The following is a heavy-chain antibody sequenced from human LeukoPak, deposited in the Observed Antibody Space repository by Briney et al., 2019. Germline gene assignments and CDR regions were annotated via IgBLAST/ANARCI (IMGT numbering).Heavy chain of an antibody. CDR3: ARGTREAAARPCSFDT. CDR2: ISAYNGHT. J-gene: IGHJ5*02. Sequence: ASVKVSCKAFGYSFTSFGINWVRQAPGQGLEWMGWISAYNGHTKYAQKFQGRVTMTTDTSTSTVYMEVRSLISDDTAVYYCARGTREAAARPCSFDTWGQGTLVTVSS. V-gene: IGHV1-18*01. CDR1: GYSFTSFG. D-gene: IGHD1-14*01.